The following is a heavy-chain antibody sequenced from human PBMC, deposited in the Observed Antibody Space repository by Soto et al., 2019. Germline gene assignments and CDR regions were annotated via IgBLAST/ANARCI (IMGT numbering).Heavy chain of an antibody. CDR2: IFSNDEK. CDR3: ASTYSTSWYWFDP. D-gene: IGHD6-13*01. CDR1: GFSLSNAGLG. Sequence: QVTVKESGPVLVKPTETLTLTCTVSGFSLSNAGLGVSWIRQPPGKALEWLAHIFSNDEKSYSTSLKRRLTSSKDTSKSQVVLTMTNMDPVDTATYYCASTYSTSWYWFDPWGQGTLVTVSS. J-gene: IGHJ5*02. V-gene: IGHV2-26*04.